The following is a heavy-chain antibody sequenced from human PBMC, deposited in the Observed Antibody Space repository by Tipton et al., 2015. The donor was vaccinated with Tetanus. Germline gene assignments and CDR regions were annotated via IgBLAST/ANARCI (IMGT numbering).Heavy chain of an antibody. J-gene: IGHJ4*02. CDR2: ISSSGSTI. V-gene: IGHV3-48*03. CDR3: ARGARVLRFLEWLSPGDDY. Sequence: SLRLSCAASGFTFSSYEMNWVRQAPGKGLEWVSYISSSGSTIYYADSVKGRFTISRDNAKNSLYLQMNSLRAEDTAVYYCARGARVLRFLEWLSPGDDYWGQGTLVTVSS. D-gene: IGHD3-3*01. CDR1: GFTFSSYE.